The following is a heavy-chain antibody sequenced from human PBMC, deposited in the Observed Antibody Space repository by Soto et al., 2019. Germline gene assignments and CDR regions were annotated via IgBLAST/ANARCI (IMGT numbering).Heavy chain of an antibody. J-gene: IGHJ4*02. D-gene: IGHD3-22*01. CDR1: GFTFSDYY. V-gene: IGHV3-11*01. CDR2: ISSSGSTI. CDR3: ARDRSYYDSSAFDY. Sequence: GGSLRLSCAASGFTFSDYYMSWIRQAPGKGLEWVSYISSSGSTIYYADSVKGRFTISRDNAKNSLYLQMNSLRAEDTAVYYCARDRSYYDSSAFDYWGQGTLVTVSS.